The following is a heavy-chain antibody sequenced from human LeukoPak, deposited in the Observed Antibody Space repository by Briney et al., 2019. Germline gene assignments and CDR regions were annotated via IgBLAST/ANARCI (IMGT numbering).Heavy chain of an antibody. D-gene: IGHD2-15*01. V-gene: IGHV4-30-4*01. CDR3: ARGWWEAATFNYWYFDL. CDR1: GGSISSGDYY. J-gene: IGHJ2*01. CDR2: IYYSGST. Sequence: SQTLSLTCTVSGGSISSGDYYWSWIRQPPGKGLEWIGYIYYSGSTYYNPSLKSRVTISVDTSKNQFSLKLSSVTAADTAVYYCARGWWEAATFNYWYFDLWGRGALVTVSS.